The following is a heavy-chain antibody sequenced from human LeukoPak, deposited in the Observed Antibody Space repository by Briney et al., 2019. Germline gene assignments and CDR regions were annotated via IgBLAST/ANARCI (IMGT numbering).Heavy chain of an antibody. V-gene: IGHV4-39*01. D-gene: IGHD2-8*01. CDR1: GGSISSSSYY. CDR2: IYYSGST. CDR3: ARHSNGVMDY. Sequence: SETLSLTCTVSGGSISSSSYYWGWIRQPPGKGLEWIGSIYYSGSTYYNPSLKSRVTISVDTSKNQFSLKLSSVTAADTAVYYCARHSNGVMDYWGQGTLVTVSS. J-gene: IGHJ4*02.